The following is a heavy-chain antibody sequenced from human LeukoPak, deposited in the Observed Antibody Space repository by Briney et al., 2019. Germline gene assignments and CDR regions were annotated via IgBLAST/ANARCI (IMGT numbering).Heavy chain of an antibody. Sequence: SQTLSLTCDISGDCVSSDNVAWNWIRQSPSRGLEWLGRTYYRSQWLQQYGVSVKGRVTINPETSTNQISLQLNSVTPDDTAIYYCARWILATVGLDYWGERTQDTVSS. CDR1: GDCVSSDNVA. CDR2: TYYRSQWLQ. CDR3: ARWILATVGLDY. D-gene: IGHD1-26*01. J-gene: IGHJ4*02. V-gene: IGHV6-1*01.